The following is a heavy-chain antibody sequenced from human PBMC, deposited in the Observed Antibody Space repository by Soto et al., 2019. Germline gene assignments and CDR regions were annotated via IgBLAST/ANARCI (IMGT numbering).Heavy chain of an antibody. V-gene: IGHV3-48*03. Sequence: GGSLRLSCAASGFTFSSYEMNWVRQAPGEGLEWVSYISSSGSTIYYADSVKGRFTISRDNAKNSLYLQMNSLRAEDTAVYYCARDRRYTPVCMDVWDPGTTVTVSS. J-gene: IGHJ6*02. D-gene: IGHD5-18*01. CDR1: GFTFSSYE. CDR3: ARDRRYTPVCMDV. CDR2: ISSSGSTI.